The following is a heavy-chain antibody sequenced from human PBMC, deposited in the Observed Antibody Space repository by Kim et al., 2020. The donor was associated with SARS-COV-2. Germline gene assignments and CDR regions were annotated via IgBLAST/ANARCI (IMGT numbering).Heavy chain of an antibody. V-gene: IGHV4-34*01. CDR3: AREFRGYYGSGSIPRPYYFDY. D-gene: IGHD3-10*01. CDR1: GGSFSGYY. CDR2: INHSGST. J-gene: IGHJ4*02. Sequence: SETLSLTCAVYGGSFSGYYWSWIRQPPGKGLEWIGEINHSGSTNYNPSLKSRVTISVDTSKNQFSLKLSSVTAADTAVYYCAREFRGYYGSGSIPRPYYFDYWGQGTLVTVSS.